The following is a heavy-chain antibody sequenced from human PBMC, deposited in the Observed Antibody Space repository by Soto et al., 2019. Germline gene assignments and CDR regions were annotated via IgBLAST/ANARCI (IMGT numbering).Heavy chain of an antibody. CDR1: GDTFANFG. CDR3: ASVVRGVVNWFDP. D-gene: IGHD3-10*01. V-gene: IGHV1-18*01. CDR2: IATYNNNK. Sequence: HLVQSGPEVKRPGASITVSCKTSGDTFANFGLSWVRQAPGQGLEWMGWIATYNNNKNYAQKCQGRLTLTTDTSTSTAYMELESLGYDDTAVYYCASVVRGVVNWFDPWGQGTLVTVSS. J-gene: IGHJ5*02.